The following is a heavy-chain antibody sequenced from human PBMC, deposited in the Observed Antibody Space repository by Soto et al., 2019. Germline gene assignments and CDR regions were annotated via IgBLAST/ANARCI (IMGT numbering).Heavy chain of an antibody. CDR3: SRSACDYDFWGGHGMFLYWFDP. D-gene: IGHD3-3*01. V-gene: IGHV4-31*03. CDR2: IYYSEST. CDR1: GGSMSIAGYY. J-gene: IGHJ5*02. Sequence: PSYTLSLTCTVSGGSMSIAGYYWSWIRKNPGKGQEWIGYIYYSESTYYNPSLKSRVTISVDTSKNQFSLNLSSVTAADTAVYYCSRSACDYDFWGGHGMFLYWFDPWGQGTLVTVSS.